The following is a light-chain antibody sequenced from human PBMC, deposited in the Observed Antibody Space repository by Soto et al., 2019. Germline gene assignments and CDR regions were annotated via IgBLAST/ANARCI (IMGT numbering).Light chain of an antibody. CDR3: QQYDNLRHT. V-gene: IGKV1-33*01. CDR2: DAS. CDR1: QDISNY. Sequence: DIQMTQSPSSLSASVGDRVTITCQASQDISNYLNWYQQKPGKAPKLLIYDASNLETGVPSRFSGSGSGTDFTFTISSLQPEDIATYYFQQYDNLRHTFGGGTKVEIK. J-gene: IGKJ4*01.